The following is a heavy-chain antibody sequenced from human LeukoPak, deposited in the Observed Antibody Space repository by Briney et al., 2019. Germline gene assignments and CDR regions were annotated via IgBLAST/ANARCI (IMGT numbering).Heavy chain of an antibody. J-gene: IGHJ4*02. V-gene: IGHV1-24*01. CDR3: ATDAEQWLGFPTLN. D-gene: IGHD6-19*01. CDR2: FDPEDGET. CDR1: GYTLTELS. Sequence: GASVTVSCKVSGYTLTELSMHWVRQAPGKGLEWMGGFDPEDGETIYAQKFQGRVTMTEDTSTDTAYMELSSLRSEDTAVYYCATDAEQWLGFPTLNWGQGTLVTVSS.